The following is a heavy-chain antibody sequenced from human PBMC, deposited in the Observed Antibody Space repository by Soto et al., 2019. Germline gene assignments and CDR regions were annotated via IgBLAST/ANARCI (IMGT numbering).Heavy chain of an antibody. V-gene: IGHV1-18*01. D-gene: IGHD2-2*01. J-gene: IGHJ5*02. CDR3: ARVVPGAEAWFGP. CDR2: ISLYSDGT. Sequence: ASVKVSCKTSGYTFSNYGITWVRQAPGQPLEWLGWISLYSDGTNYAQKFQGRVSMTTDTSTTTAYMELMRLRSDETAVYYCARVVPGAEAWFGPWRQGPLV. CDR1: GYTFSNYG.